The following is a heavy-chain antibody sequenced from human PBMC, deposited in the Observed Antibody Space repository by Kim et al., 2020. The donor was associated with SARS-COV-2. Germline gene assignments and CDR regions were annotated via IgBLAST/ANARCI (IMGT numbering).Heavy chain of an antibody. CDR1: GYTLTELS. J-gene: IGHJ4*02. CDR2: FDPEDGET. V-gene: IGHV1-24*01. Sequence: ASVKVSCKVSGYTLTELSMHWVRQAPGKGLEWMGGFDPEDGETIYAQKFQGRVTMTEDTSTDTAYMELSSLRSEDTAVYYCATVRPDYYDSSGYFTTDTYYFDYWGQGTLVTVSS. D-gene: IGHD3-22*01. CDR3: ATVRPDYYDSSGYFTTDTYYFDY.